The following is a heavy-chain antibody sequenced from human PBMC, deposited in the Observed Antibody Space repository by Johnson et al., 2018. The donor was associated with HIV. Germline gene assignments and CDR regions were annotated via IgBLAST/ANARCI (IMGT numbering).Heavy chain of an antibody. CDR3: VKDLWTGGVFNAFDI. CDR2: INWNGAST. V-gene: IGHV3-20*04. J-gene: IGHJ3*02. D-gene: IGHD2-8*02. CDR1: GFTFDEFDDYG. Sequence: VQLVESGGGVVRPGGSLRLSCAASGFTFDEFDDYGMSWVRQAPGKGLEWVSAINWNGASTGYADSVKGRFTISRDNAKNTVDLQMNNLRGEDTAVYYCVKDLWTGGVFNAFDIWGQGTMVTVSS.